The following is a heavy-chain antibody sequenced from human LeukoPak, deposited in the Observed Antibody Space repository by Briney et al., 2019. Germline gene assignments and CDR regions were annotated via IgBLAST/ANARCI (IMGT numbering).Heavy chain of an antibody. Sequence: GGSLRLSCAASGFAFSRYAMNWVRQAPGKGLEWVSGISGSAGSTYYADSVKGRFSISRDSSKNTLYLQMNSLRVEDTAVYYCAKSRGYSAYDFPDYWGQGTLVTVSS. CDR1: GFAFSRYA. D-gene: IGHD5-12*01. V-gene: IGHV3-23*01. CDR2: ISGSAGST. J-gene: IGHJ4*02. CDR3: AKSRGYSAYDFPDY.